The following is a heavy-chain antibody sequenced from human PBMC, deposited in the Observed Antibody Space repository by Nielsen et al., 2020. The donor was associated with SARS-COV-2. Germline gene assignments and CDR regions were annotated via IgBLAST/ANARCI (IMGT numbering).Heavy chain of an antibody. CDR2: TYHRGPT. D-gene: IGHD3-10*01. CDR1: GDSISSSIYY. Sequence: SETLSLTCNVSGDSISSSIYYWVWIRQPPGKGLEWIGSTYHRGPTYYNPSLQSRVAMSLDTSKNQFSLRLSSVTAADTAVYFYAKDPRKYFGSRSHDSGPNWYFDLWGRGTLVTVSS. CDR3: AKDPRKYFGSRSHDSGPNWYFDL. V-gene: IGHV4-39*07. J-gene: IGHJ2*01.